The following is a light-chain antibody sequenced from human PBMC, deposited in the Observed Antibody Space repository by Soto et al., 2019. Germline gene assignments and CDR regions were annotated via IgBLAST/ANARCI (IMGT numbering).Light chain of an antibody. V-gene: IGLV2-14*01. CDR1: SSDVGAYNS. CDR3: SSYTDSSTYV. J-gene: IGLJ1*01. Sequence: SALTQPASVSGSPGQSITISCTGTSSDVGAYNSVSWYQHHPGKAPKLIIYEVINRPSGVFNRFSAYKSGNTASLIISGLQAEDEADYYCSSYTDSSTYVFGTGTKVTV. CDR2: EVI.